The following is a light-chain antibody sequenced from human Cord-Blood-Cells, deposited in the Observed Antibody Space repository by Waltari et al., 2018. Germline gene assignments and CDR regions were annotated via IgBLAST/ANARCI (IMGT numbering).Light chain of an antibody. CDR2: AAS. CDR1: QRISSY. V-gene: IGKV1-39*01. Sequence: DIQMTQSPSSLSASVGDRVTITCRASQRISSYLNWYQQKPGKAPKLLIYAASSLQSGVPSRFSGSGSGTDFTLTINSLQPEDFATYYCQQSYSTPLTFGGGTKVEIK. J-gene: IGKJ4*01. CDR3: QQSYSTPLT.